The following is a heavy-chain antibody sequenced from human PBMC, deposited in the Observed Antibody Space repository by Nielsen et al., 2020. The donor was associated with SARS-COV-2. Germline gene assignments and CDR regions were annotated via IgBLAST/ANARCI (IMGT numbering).Heavy chain of an antibody. CDR1: GFTFSSYW. CDR2: IKQDGSEK. D-gene: IGHD3-10*01. CDR3: ARDRIDAMETMVRGVIISSGFDP. V-gene: IGHV3-7*03. J-gene: IGHJ5*02. Sequence: GESLKISCAASGFTFSSYWMSWVRQAPGKGLEWVANIKQDGSEKYYVDSVKGRFTISRDNAKNSLYLQMNSLRAEDTAVYYCARDRIDAMETMVRGVIISSGFDPWGQGTLVTVSS.